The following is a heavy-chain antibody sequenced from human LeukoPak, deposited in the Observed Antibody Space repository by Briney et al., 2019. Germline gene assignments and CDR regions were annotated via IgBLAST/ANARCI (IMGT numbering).Heavy chain of an antibody. D-gene: IGHD6-6*01. Sequence: ATVKVSCKASGGTFSSYAISWVRQAPGQGLEWMGRIIIILGIANYAHKFQGRVTITADKSTSTAYMELSSLRSEDTAVYYCARVQYSSSSGRRYYYYGMDVWGQGTTVTVSS. J-gene: IGHJ6*02. CDR3: ARVQYSSSSGRRYYYYGMDV. V-gene: IGHV1-69*04. CDR2: IIIILGIA. CDR1: GGTFSSYA.